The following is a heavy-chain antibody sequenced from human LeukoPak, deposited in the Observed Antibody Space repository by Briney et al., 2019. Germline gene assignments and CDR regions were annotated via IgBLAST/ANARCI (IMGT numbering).Heavy chain of an antibody. CDR2: INPSGGST. CDR3: ARQAETYYDFWSGYTWFDP. V-gene: IGHV1-46*01. J-gene: IGHJ5*02. CDR1: GYTFTSYY. Sequence: GASVKVSCKASGYTFTSYYMHWVRQAPRQGLEWMGIINPSGGSTSYAQKFQGRVTMTRDTSTSTVYMELSSLRSEDTAVYYCARQAETYYDFWSGYTWFDPWGQGTLVTVSS. D-gene: IGHD3-3*01.